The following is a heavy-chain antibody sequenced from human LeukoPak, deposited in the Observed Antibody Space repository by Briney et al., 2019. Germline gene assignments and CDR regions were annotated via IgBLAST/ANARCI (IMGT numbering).Heavy chain of an antibody. V-gene: IGHV3-23*01. CDR1: GFTFTTYA. CDR3: ARVDGSSLSRARFDY. D-gene: IGHD6-6*01. Sequence: RGSLRLSCAASGFTFTTYAVNWVRQAPGKGLDWVSAISGDGTFVYYAESVKGRFTISRDSSKSTVYLQMNSLRAGDTAIYDCARVDGSSLSRARFDYWGPGTLVTVSS. CDR2: ISGDGTFV. J-gene: IGHJ4*02.